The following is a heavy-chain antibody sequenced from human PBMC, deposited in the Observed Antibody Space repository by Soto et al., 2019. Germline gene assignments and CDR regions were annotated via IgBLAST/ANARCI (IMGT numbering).Heavy chain of an antibody. Sequence: PGGSLRLSCAASGFTFSRCGMHWVRQSPGKGLEWVTFISDDGNHKYYADSVKGRFTVSRDDSRNTLYLEMNSLRTADTALYSCASAVSWYGRNDCWGQGTPVTVSS. V-gene: IGHV3-30*03. D-gene: IGHD6-13*01. CDR2: ISDDGNHK. J-gene: IGHJ4*02. CDR1: GFTFSRCG. CDR3: ASAVSWYGRNDC.